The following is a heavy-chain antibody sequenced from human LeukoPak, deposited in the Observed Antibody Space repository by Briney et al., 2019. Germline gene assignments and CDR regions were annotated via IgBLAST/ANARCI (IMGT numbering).Heavy chain of an antibody. V-gene: IGHV3-53*01. Sequence: PGGSLRLSCVASGFTLRVNYMTWIRQTPGRGLEWVSVIYSDGTTKYADSAKGRFTISRDSSKSMVYLQMDRLRAEDTAVYYCARCKGGWSDHFYGMDVWGQGTTVTVSS. J-gene: IGHJ6*02. CDR1: GFTLRVNY. D-gene: IGHD6-19*01. CDR3: ARCKGGWSDHFYGMDV. CDR2: IYSDGTT.